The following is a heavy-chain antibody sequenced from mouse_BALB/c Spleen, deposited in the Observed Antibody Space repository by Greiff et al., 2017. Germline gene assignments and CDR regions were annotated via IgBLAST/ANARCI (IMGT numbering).Heavy chain of an antibody. CDR2: IYPGDGDT. J-gene: IGHJ1*01. CDR1: GYTFTSYW. CDR3: AITTVEGYFDV. Sequence: QVQLQQSGAELARPGASVKLSCKASGYTFTSYWMQWVKQRPGQGLEWIGAIYPGDGDTRYTQKFKGKATLTADKSSSTAYMQLSSLASEDSAVYYCAITTVEGYFDVWGAGTTVTVSS. D-gene: IGHD1-1*01. V-gene: IGHV1-87*01.